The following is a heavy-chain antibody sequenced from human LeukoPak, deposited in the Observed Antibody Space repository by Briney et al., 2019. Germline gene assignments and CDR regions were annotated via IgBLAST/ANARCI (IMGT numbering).Heavy chain of an antibody. CDR2: IYHSGST. CDR3: ASFNWNYAY. Sequence: SETLSLTCTVSGYSISSGYYWGWIRQPPGKGLEWIGSIYHSGSTYYNPSLKSRVTISVDTSKNQFSQKLSSVTAADTAVYYCASFNWNYAYWGQGTLVTVSS. CDR1: GYSISSGYY. D-gene: IGHD1-7*01. J-gene: IGHJ4*02. V-gene: IGHV4-38-2*02.